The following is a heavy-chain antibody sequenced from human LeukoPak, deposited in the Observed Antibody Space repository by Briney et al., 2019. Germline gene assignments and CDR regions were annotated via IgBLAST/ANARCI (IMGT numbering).Heavy chain of an antibody. CDR2: IHTSGST. V-gene: IGHV4-4*09. CDR3: ARPGQSNWWVYFNY. D-gene: IGHD2-15*01. CDR1: GGSNSIYY. J-gene: IGHJ4*02. Sequence: SETLSLTCTVSGGSNSIYYWTWIRQPPGKGREGSGYIHTSGSTNYNPSLKSRVTMSVNTSKKQFSLRLSSVTAADTAVYYCARPGQSNWWVYFNYWGQGTLVTVSS.